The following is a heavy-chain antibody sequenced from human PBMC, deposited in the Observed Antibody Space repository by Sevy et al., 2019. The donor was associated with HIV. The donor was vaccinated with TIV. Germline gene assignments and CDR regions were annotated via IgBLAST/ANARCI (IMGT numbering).Heavy chain of an antibody. V-gene: IGHV3-23*01. Sequence: GGSLRLSCAASGLTFTTNAMSWVRQPPGKGLEWVAGITSGGATYYADSVKGRFTVSRDNSKNTLYLQLNSLRADDTAVFYCAGGDTPMITDLDYWGQGTLVTVSS. CDR1: GLTFTTNA. D-gene: IGHD3-16*01. CDR3: AGGDTPMITDLDY. CDR2: ITSGGAT. J-gene: IGHJ4*02.